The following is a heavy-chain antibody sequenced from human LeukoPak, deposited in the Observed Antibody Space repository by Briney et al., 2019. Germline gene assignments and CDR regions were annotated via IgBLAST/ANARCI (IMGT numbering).Heavy chain of an antibody. D-gene: IGHD2-2*01. J-gene: IGHJ6*02. CDR2: ISSSGSTI. Sequence: PGGSLRLSCAASGFTFSDYYMSWICQAPGKGLEWVSYISSSGSTIYYADSVKGRFTISRDNAKNSLYLQMNSLRAEDTAVYYCARDRGYTDIVVVPAAKGYGMDVWGQGTTVTVSS. CDR1: GFTFSDYY. CDR3: ARDRGYTDIVVVPAAKGYGMDV. V-gene: IGHV3-11*01.